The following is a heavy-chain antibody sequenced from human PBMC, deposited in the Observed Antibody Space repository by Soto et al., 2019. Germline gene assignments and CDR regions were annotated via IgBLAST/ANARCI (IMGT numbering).Heavy chain of an antibody. J-gene: IGHJ5*02. CDR1: GGSVSSGSYY. CDR3: ARARRGSSWYLPWFDP. D-gene: IGHD6-13*01. V-gene: IGHV4-61*01. Sequence: SETLSLTCTVSGGSVSSGSYYWSWIRQPPGKGLEWIGYIYYSGSTNYNPSLKSRVTISVDTSKNQFSLKLSSVTAADTAVYYCARARRGSSWYLPWFDPWGQGTLVTVSS. CDR2: IYYSGST.